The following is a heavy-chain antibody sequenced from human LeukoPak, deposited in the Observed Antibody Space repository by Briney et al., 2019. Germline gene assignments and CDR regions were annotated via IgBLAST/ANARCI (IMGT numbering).Heavy chain of an antibody. V-gene: IGHV3-48*01. CDR2: ISSSSSTI. CDR3: ARGSTYYDSSGQVPFDY. D-gene: IGHD3-22*01. J-gene: IGHJ4*02. CDR1: GFTFSTYS. Sequence: GGSLRLSCAASGFTFSTYSMNWVRQAPGKGPEWVSYISSSSSTIYYADSVKGRFTISRDNAKNSLYLQMNSLRAEDTAVYYCARGSTYYDSSGQVPFDYWGQGTLVTVSS.